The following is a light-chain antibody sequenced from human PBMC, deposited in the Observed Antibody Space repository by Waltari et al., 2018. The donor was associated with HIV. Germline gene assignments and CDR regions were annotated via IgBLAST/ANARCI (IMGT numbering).Light chain of an antibody. J-gene: IGKJ2*02. CDR3: MQALQTLGT. V-gene: IGKV2-28*01. Sequence: DIVMTQSPLSLPVTPGAPASISCRSSQSLLHSNGYNYLDWYLQKPGHSPQLLIYLGSNRASGVPDRFSGSGSGTDFTLKISRVEAEDVGVYYCMQALQTLGTFGQGTKLEIK. CDR1: QSLLHSNGYNY. CDR2: LGS.